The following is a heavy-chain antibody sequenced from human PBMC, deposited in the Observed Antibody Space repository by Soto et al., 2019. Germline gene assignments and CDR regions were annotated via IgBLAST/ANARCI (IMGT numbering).Heavy chain of an antibody. D-gene: IGHD1-26*01. CDR2: VSPSGSNT. Sequence: PGGSLRLSCAVSGFIFSNYPMSWVRQAPGKGLEWVSSVSPSGSNTYYADSVKGRFTMSRDNSENRLHLQMNSLRAEDTAVYFCARTDNSRQYSFDYWGQGTLVTVSS. CDR3: ARTDNSRQYSFDY. CDR1: GFIFSNYP. V-gene: IGHV3-23*01. J-gene: IGHJ4*02.